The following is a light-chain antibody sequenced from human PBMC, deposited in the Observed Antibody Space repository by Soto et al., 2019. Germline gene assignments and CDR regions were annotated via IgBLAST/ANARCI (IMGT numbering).Light chain of an antibody. CDR1: HGIGDT. V-gene: IGKV3-15*01. CDR3: QHYVNWPLT. CDR2: DTS. Sequence: EIAMTQSPATLSVSPGEVATLSCRASHGIGDTLAWYQQKPGQTPRLLIYDTSIRATGVPARFSGSRSGAEFTLTISSLQSEDFAVYYCQHYVNWPLTFGGGTKVESK. J-gene: IGKJ4*01.